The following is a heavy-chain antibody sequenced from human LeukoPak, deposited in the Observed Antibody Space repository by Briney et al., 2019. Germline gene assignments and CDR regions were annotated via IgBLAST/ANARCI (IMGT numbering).Heavy chain of an antibody. J-gene: IGHJ4*02. CDR2: ISGSGGST. V-gene: IGHV3-23*01. CDR3: ANTRYYYDSSGYYRYDY. Sequence: PGGTLRLSCAASGFTFSSYGMSWVRQAPGKGLEWVSAISGSGGSTYYADSVKGRFTISRDNSKNTLYLQMNSLRAEDTAVYYCANTRYYYDSSGYYRYDYWGQGTLVTVSS. CDR1: GFTFSSYG. D-gene: IGHD3-22*01.